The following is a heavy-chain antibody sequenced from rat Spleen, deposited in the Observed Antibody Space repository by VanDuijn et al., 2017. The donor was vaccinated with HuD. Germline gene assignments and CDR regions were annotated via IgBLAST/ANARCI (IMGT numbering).Heavy chain of an antibody. D-gene: IGHD1-11*01. CDR3: TRSYGGYTSHWFAY. V-gene: IGHV2S12*01. Sequence: QVQLKESGPGLVQPSQTLSLTCTVSGFSLTSNGISWVRQPPGKGLEWIAAVSSGGDSYYNSGLKSRLSISRDISTRQVFLKMNSLQTDDTAICFCTRSYGGYTSHWFAYWGQGTLVTVSP. CDR2: VSSGGDS. CDR1: GFSLTSNG. J-gene: IGHJ3*01.